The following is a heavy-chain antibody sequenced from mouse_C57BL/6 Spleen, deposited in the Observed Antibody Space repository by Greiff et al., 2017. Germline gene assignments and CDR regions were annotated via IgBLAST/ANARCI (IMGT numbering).Heavy chain of an antibody. Sequence: VQLQESGAELVKPGASVKISCKASGYAFSSYWMNWVKQRPGKGLEWIGQIYPGDGDTNYKGKFKGKATLTADKSSSTAYMQLSSLTSEDSAVYFCSRKLEDYFDYWGQGTTLTVSS. CDR2: IYPGDGDT. CDR1: GYAFSSYW. V-gene: IGHV1-80*01. CDR3: SRKLEDYFDY. D-gene: IGHD4-1*01. J-gene: IGHJ2*01.